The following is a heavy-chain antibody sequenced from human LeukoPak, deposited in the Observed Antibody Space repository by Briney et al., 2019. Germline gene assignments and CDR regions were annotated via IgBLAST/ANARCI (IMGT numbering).Heavy chain of an antibody. CDR1: GFIFSNYG. CDR3: AKDRVYSSGWYYFDY. V-gene: IGHV3-23*01. CDR2: ISGSGRST. Sequence: GGTLRLCCAASGFIFSNYGMSWVRQAPGKGLEWVSAISGSGRSTYYADSVKGRVTISRDNSKSTLYLQMNSLRAEDTAVYYCAKDRVYSSGWYYFDYWGQGTLVTVSS. D-gene: IGHD6-19*01. J-gene: IGHJ4*02.